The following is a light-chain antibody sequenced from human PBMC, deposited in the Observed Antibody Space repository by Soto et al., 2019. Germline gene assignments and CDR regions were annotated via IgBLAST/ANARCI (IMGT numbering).Light chain of an antibody. J-gene: IGLJ2*01. Sequence: QSALTQPPSASGSPGQSVTISCTGTSSDVGGYSYVSWYQQHPGKAPKLMIYEVNKRPSGVPDRFSGSKSGNTASLTVSGLQAEDEADYYGTSLRVFGGGTKVTVL. CDR2: EVN. CDR1: SSDVGGYSY. V-gene: IGLV2-8*01. CDR3: TSLRV.